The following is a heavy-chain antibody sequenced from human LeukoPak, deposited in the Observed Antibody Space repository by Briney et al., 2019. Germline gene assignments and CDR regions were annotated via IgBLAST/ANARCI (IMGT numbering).Heavy chain of an antibody. CDR1: GGSISNYY. CDR3: ARDGGYSNEWYPGH. CDR2: IFNSGST. J-gene: IGHJ4*02. V-gene: IGHV4-59*01. D-gene: IGHD6-19*01. Sequence: SETLSLTCIVSGGSISNYYWSWIRQPPGKGLEWIGYIFNSGSTNYNPSLKSRVTISVDTSKNQFSLKLSSVTAADTAVYYCARDGGYSNEWYPGHWGQGTPVTVSS.